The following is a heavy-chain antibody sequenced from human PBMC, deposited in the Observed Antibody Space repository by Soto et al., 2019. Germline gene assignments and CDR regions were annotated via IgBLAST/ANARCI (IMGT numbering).Heavy chain of an antibody. D-gene: IGHD3-9*01. CDR3: ARVAMPYDRYFDWLLYGPYDY. V-gene: IGHV1-18*01. Sequence: ASVKVSCKASGYTFTSYGISWVRQAPGQGLEWMGWISAYNGNTNYAQKLQGRVTMTTETSTSTAYMELRSLRSDDTAVYYCARVAMPYDRYFDWLLYGPYDYWGQGTLVTVSS. CDR2: ISAYNGNT. CDR1: GYTFTSYG. J-gene: IGHJ4*02.